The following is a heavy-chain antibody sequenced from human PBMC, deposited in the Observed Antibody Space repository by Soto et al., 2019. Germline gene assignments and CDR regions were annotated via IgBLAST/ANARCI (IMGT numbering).Heavy chain of an antibody. CDR3: AKDRNSFGYDSFVH. D-gene: IGHD3-16*01. Sequence: QVQLVESGGGVVQPGRSLRLSCAASGFTFSSYGMHWVRQAPGKGLEWVALLSSDGSSRFYADSVKGRFTISRDNSENTLYLQMNSLRNDDTAVYYGAKDRNSFGYDSFVHWGQGTLVTVSS. J-gene: IGHJ4*02. CDR2: LSSDGSSR. CDR1: GFTFSSYG. V-gene: IGHV3-30*18.